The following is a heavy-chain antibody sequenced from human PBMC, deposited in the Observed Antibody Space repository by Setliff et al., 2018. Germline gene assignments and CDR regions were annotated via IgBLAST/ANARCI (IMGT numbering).Heavy chain of an antibody. D-gene: IGHD3-10*01. CDR2: INPNSGGA. Sequence: ASVKVSCKASGYTFAGYYMHWVRQAPGQGLEWMGWINPNSGGANYAQNLQGRLTLTTDISTSTAYMELGSLTTDDTAVYYCARVESMVRGKNILRHFDYWGQGIQVTVSS. J-gene: IGHJ4*02. V-gene: IGHV1-2*02. CDR1: GYTFAGYY. CDR3: ARVESMVRGKNILRHFDY.